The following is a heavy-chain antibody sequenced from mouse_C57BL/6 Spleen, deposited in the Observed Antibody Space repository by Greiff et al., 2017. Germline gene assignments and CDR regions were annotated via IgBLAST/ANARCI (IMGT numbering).Heavy chain of an antibody. CDR2: ISSGGSYT. CDR1: GFTFSSYG. J-gene: IGHJ2*01. CDR3: ARDPYYSNFYYFDY. Sequence: EVQGVESGGDLVKPGGSLKLSCAASGFTFSSYGMSWVRQTPDKRLEWVATISSGGSYTYYPDSVKGRFTISRDNAKNTLYLQMSSLKSEDTAMYYCARDPYYSNFYYFDYWGQGTTLTVSS. D-gene: IGHD2-5*01. V-gene: IGHV5-6*01.